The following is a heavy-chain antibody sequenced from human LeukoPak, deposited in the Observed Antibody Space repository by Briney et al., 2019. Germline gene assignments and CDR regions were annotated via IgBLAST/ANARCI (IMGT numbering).Heavy chain of an antibody. V-gene: IGHV6-1*01. CDR3: ARSLDTDLRE. J-gene: IGHJ4*02. CDR1: GDSVSSNSAA. CDR2: TYYRSKWSK. Sequence: SQTLSLTCAISGDSVSSNSAAWNWIRQSPSRGLEWLGRTYYRSKWSKDYAVSVKSRITINPDTSNNQLSLQLNSVTPEDTTVYYCARSLDTDLREWGQGTLVTVSS. D-gene: IGHD5-18*01.